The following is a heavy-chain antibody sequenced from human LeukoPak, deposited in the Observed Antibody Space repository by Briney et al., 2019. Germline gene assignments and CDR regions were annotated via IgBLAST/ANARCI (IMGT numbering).Heavy chain of an antibody. CDR1: GFTFSNYA. CDR3: AKGLAAGSQYFDY. J-gene: IGHJ4*02. CDR2: VGSDGINT. D-gene: IGHD3-3*01. V-gene: IGHV3-23*01. Sequence: GGSLRLSCAASGFTFSNYAMHWVRQAPGKGLEWVSAVGSDGINTAYADSVKGRFTISRDNSKNTLYLQLSSLRAEDTAVYYCAKGLAAGSQYFDYWGQGTLVTVSS.